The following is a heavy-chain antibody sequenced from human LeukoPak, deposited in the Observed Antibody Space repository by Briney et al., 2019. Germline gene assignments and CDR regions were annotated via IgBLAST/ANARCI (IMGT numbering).Heavy chain of an antibody. CDR1: GGSISSYY. CDR3: ARGATYYYGSGSYSFES. CDR2: IYYSGST. J-gene: IGHJ4*02. V-gene: IGHV4-59*08. D-gene: IGHD3-10*01. Sequence: SETLSLTCTVSGGSISSYYWSWTRQPPGKGLEWIGYIYYSGSTNYNPSLKSRVTISVDTSKNQFSLKLSSVTAADTAVYYCARGATYYYGSGSYSFESWGQGTLVTVSS.